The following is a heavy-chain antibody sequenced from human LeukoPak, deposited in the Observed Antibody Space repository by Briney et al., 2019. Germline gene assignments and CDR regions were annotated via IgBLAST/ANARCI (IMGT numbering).Heavy chain of an antibody. CDR1: GGSISSGDYY. V-gene: IGHV4-30-4*01. J-gene: IGHJ4*02. Sequence: PSETLSLTCTVSGGSISSGDYYWSWIRQPPGKGLEWIGYIYYSGSTYYNPSLKSRVTISVDTSKNQFSLKLSSVTAADTAVYYCAWSSIAVAGLIDYWGQGTLVTVSS. CDR2: IYYSGST. D-gene: IGHD6-19*01. CDR3: AWSSIAVAGLIDY.